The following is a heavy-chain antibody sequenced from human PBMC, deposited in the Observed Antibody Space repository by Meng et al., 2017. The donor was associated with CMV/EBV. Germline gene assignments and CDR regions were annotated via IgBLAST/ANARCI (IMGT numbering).Heavy chain of an antibody. CDR3: ARDQDPDGYNSAAGY. D-gene: IGHD5-24*01. CDR1: GFTFDDYG. J-gene: IGHJ4*02. Sequence: GESLKISCAASGFTFDDYGMSWVRQAPGKGLEWVSGINWNGGSTGYADSVKGRFTISRDNAKNSLYLQMNSLRAEDTAVYYCARDQDPDGYNSAAGYWGQGTLVTVSS. CDR2: INWNGGST. V-gene: IGHV3-20*04.